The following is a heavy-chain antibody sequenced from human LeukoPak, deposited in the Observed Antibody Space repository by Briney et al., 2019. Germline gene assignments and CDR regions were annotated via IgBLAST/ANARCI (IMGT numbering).Heavy chain of an antibody. D-gene: IGHD2-15*01. CDR2: ICTSGST. CDR1: GGSISSYY. Sequence: SETLSLTCTVSGGSISSYYRSWIRQPAGKGLEWIGRICTSGSTNYNPSLKSRVTMSVDTSKNQFSLKLSSVTAADTAVYYCARLGVVVVDYGMDVWGQGTTVTVSS. CDR3: ARLGVVVVDYGMDV. V-gene: IGHV4-4*07. J-gene: IGHJ6*02.